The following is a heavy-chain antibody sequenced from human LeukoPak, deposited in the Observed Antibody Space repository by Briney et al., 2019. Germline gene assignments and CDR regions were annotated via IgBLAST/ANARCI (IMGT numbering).Heavy chain of an antibody. Sequence: GGSPRLSCAASGFTFSSYAMSWVRQAPGKGLEWVSAISGSGGSTYYADSVKGRFTISRDNSKNTLYLQMNSLRAEDTAVYYCATTAPSGSYFVAYFDYWGQGTLVTVSS. CDR2: ISGSGGST. CDR1: GFTFSSYA. D-gene: IGHD1-26*01. V-gene: IGHV3-23*01. CDR3: ATTAPSGSYFVAYFDY. J-gene: IGHJ4*02.